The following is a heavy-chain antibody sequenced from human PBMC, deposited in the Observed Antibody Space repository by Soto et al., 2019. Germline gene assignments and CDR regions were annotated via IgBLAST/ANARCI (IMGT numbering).Heavy chain of an antibody. Sequence: PGVPMRVSCAASGFTIISYSMNWVSQAPGKGLEWVSSISSSSSYIYYADSVKGRFTISRDNAKNSLYLQMNSLRAEDTAVYCCARDRTVAAGMDVWGQGTTVTVSS. CDR2: ISSSSSYI. D-gene: IGHD6-19*01. V-gene: IGHV3-21*01. CDR3: ARDRTVAAGMDV. CDR1: GFTIISYS. J-gene: IGHJ6*02.